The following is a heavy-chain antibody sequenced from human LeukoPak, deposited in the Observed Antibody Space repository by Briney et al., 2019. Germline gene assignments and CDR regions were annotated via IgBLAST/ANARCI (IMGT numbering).Heavy chain of an antibody. CDR2: INTKNGAT. V-gene: IGHV1-2*02. CDR3: VRDGYTYGQFDY. J-gene: IGHJ4*02. CDR1: GYTFSVYY. Sequence: ASVKVSCKASGYTFSVYYIHWVRQAPGQGLEWMGWINTKNGATKYAQKFQGRVTLTSDTSIITAYMELTSLTSDDTAVYYCVRDGYTYGQFDYWAQGALVAVAS. D-gene: IGHD5-18*01.